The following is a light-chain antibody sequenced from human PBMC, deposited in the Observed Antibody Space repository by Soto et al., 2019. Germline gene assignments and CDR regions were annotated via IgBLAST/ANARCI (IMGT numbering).Light chain of an antibody. V-gene: IGKV3-11*01. CDR3: QNRNNWPPDAT. CDR1: QSVGSY. Sequence: EIVLTQSPATLSLSPGDRVTLSCRASQSVGSYLAWYQQKPGQAPRLLIYGASNRATGIPARFSGSGSGTDFTLTISSLEPEDFAVSFCQNRNNWPPDATFGQGTRLEIK. J-gene: IGKJ2*01. CDR2: GAS.